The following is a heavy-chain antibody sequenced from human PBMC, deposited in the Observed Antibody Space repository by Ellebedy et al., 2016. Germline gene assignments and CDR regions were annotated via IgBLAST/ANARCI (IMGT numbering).Heavy chain of an antibody. CDR3: ARAGGIWFGELLDPFDY. V-gene: IGHV4-59*01. CDR1: GVSISSYY. J-gene: IGHJ4*02. Sequence: SETLSLTXTVSGVSISSYYWSWIRQTPGKGLEWIGYIYYSGSTNYNPSLKSRVTISVDMSKNQFSLKLSSVTAADTAVYYCARAGGIWFGELLDPFDYWGQGTLVTVSS. D-gene: IGHD3-10*01. CDR2: IYYSGST.